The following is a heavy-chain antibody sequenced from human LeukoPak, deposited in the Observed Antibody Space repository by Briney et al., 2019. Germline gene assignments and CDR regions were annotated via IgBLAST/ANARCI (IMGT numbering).Heavy chain of an antibody. D-gene: IGHD6-13*01. CDR1: GGSFSGYY. V-gene: IGHV4-34*01. Sequence: PSETLSLTCAVYGGSFSGYYWSWIRQPPGKGLEWIGEINHSGSTNYNPSLKSRVTISVDTSKNQFSLKLSSVTAADTAVYYCARDREAAAGGNNWFDPWGQGTQVTVSS. J-gene: IGHJ5*02. CDR2: INHSGST. CDR3: ARDREAAAGGNNWFDP.